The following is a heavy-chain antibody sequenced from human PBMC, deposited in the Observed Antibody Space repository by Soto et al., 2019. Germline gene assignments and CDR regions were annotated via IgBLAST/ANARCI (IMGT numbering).Heavy chain of an antibody. Sequence: QVQLQQWGAGLLKPSETLSLTCAVYGGSFSGYYWSWIRQPPGKGLEWIGEINHSGSTNYNPTLKSRVTISVDPSKNQFSLKLSSVTAADTAVYYCARDEPLGYCSGGSCYLGWFDPWGQGTLVTVSS. D-gene: IGHD2-15*01. V-gene: IGHV4-34*01. CDR1: GGSFSGYY. CDR3: ARDEPLGYCSGGSCYLGWFDP. J-gene: IGHJ5*02. CDR2: INHSGST.